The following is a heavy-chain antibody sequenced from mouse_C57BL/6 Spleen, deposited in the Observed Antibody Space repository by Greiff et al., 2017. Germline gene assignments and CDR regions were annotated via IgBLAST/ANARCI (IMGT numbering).Heavy chain of an antibody. CDR2: IYPGDGDT. J-gene: IGHJ2*01. V-gene: IGHV1-82*01. CDR3: ARGGWNYFDY. D-gene: IGHD3-3*01. CDR1: GYAFSSSW. Sequence: QVQLQQSGPELVKPGASVKISCKASGYAFSSSWMNWVKQRPGKGLEWIGRIYPGDGDTNYNWKFKGKATLTADKSSSTAYMQLSSLTSEDSAVYFCARGGWNYFDYWGQGTTLTVSS.